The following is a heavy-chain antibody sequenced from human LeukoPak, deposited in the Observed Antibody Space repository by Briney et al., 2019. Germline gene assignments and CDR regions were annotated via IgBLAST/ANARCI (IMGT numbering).Heavy chain of an antibody. J-gene: IGHJ4*02. V-gene: IGHV4-31*03. CDR3: ARVIGYDQLDY. D-gene: IGHD5-12*01. CDR2: IHYSGST. CDR1: GGSISSGDYY. Sequence: SQTLSLTCSVSGGSISSGDYYWSWIRQHPGKGLEWIGYIHYSGSTFYNPSLKSRVSISVSTSKDRFSLQLSSVTAADTAVYYCARVIGYDQLDYWGQGTLVTVSS.